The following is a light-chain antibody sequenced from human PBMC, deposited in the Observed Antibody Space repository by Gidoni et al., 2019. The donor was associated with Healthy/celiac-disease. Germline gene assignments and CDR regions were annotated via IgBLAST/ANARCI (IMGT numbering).Light chain of an antibody. J-gene: IGLJ2*01. V-gene: IGLV3-25*03. CDR3: QSADSSGTYRGV. Sequence: SYELTQPPSVSVSPGQTARITCSGDALPKQYAYWYQQKPGQAPVLLIYKDSERPSGIPERFSGSSSGTTFTLTISGVQAEDEADYYCQSADSSGTYRGVFGGGTKLTVL. CDR2: KDS. CDR1: ALPKQY.